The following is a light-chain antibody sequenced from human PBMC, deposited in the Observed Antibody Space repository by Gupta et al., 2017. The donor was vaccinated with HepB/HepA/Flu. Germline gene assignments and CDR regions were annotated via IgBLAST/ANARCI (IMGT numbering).Light chain of an antibody. CDR1: QNIDIR. CDR2: KAS. Sequence: DIQMTQSPSTLSASVGDRVTITCRDSQNIDIRLAWYQQKPGKAAKLLIYKASSLESGVSSRFSGSGSGKEFTLTISSLQPDDFATYYCQQFNDPKTFGQGTKVEIK. V-gene: IGKV1-5*03. J-gene: IGKJ1*01. CDR3: QQFNDPKT.